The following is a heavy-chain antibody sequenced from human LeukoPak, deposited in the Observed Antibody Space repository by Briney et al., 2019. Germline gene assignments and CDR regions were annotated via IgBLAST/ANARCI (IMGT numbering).Heavy chain of an antibody. J-gene: IGHJ4*02. CDR1: GFTFSTYG. D-gene: IGHD3-3*01. CDR3: AKARGYSDYTGYRTFDY. V-gene: IGHV3-23*01. Sequence: GGSPRLSCAASGFTFSTYGLTWVRQAPGKGLEWVSLISGDTKYTYYADSVKGRFTISRDNSKNTLFLQMNSLRAEDTAVYYCAKARGYSDYTGYRTFDYWGQGALVTVSS. CDR2: ISGDTKYT.